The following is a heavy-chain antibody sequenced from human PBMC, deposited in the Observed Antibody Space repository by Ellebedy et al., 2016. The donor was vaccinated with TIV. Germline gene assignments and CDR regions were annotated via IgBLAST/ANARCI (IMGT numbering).Heavy chain of an antibody. V-gene: IGHV4-30-4*01. CDR3: ARGEQLLYESAEYFQH. Sequence: SETLSLTXTVSGGSISSGDYYWSWIRQPPGKGLEWIGYIYYSGSTYYNPSLKSRVTISVDTSKNQFSLKLSSVTAADTAVYYCARGEQLLYESAEYFQHWGQGTLVTVSS. CDR2: IYYSGST. D-gene: IGHD2-2*02. J-gene: IGHJ1*01. CDR1: GGSISSGDYY.